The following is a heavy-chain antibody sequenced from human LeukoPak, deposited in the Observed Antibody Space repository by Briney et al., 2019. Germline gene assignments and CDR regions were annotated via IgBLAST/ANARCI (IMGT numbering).Heavy chain of an antibody. CDR1: GFTFSSYS. CDR3: ARALPEASGHYISYYYYGMDV. CDR2: VSGSSSFI. D-gene: IGHD3-22*01. J-gene: IGHJ6*02. V-gene: IGHV3-21*04. Sequence: GGSLRLSCAATGFTFSSYSMNWVRRAPGKGLEWVSSVSGSSSFIYYAGSVKGRFTISRDNSKNTLYLQMNSLRAEDTAVYYCARALPEASGHYISYYYYGMDVWGQGTTVTVSS.